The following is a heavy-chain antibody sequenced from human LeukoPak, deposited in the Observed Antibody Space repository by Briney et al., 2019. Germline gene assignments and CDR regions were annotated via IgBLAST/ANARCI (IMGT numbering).Heavy chain of an antibody. V-gene: IGHV3-15*04. D-gene: IGHD3-16*01. CDR2: IESKTDGGTT. CDR3: TTLSLYDY. J-gene: IGHJ4*02. CDR1: GFTFSNAW. Sequence: GRSLRLSCAASGFTFSNAWMSWVRQAPGKGLEWVGRIESKTDGGTTDYAAPVKGRFTISRDDSKNTLYLQMNSLKTEDTAVYYCTTLSLYDYWGQGTLVTVSS.